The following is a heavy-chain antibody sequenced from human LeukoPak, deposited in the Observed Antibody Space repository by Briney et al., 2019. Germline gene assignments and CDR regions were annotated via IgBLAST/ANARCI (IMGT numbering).Heavy chain of an antibody. D-gene: IGHD6-13*01. CDR1: GYTFTGYY. CDR3: ASQDVGAAAGSVDY. J-gene: IGHJ4*02. CDR2: INPNSGGT. V-gene: IGHV1-2*02. Sequence: ASVKVSCKASGYTFTGYYMHWVRQAPGQGLEWMGWINPNSGGTNYAQKFQGRVTMTRDPSISAAYMELSRLRSDDTAVYYCASQDVGAAAGSVDYWGQGTLVTVSS.